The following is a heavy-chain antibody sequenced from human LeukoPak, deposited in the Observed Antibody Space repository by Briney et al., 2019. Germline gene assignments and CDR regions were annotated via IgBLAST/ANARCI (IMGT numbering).Heavy chain of an antibody. V-gene: IGHV3-11*01. J-gene: IGHJ5*02. Sequence: PGGSLRLSCAATGFTFTDYYMSWIRQAPGKGLEWVSYISSSGSTKYYADSVKGRFTISRDNVKNSLYLQMNSLRAEDTAVYYCARAARWFDPWGQGTLVTVSS. CDR2: ISSSGSTK. CDR3: ARAARWFDP. CDR1: GFTFTDYY.